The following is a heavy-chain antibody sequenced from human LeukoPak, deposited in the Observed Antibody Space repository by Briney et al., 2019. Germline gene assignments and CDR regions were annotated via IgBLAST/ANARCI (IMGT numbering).Heavy chain of an antibody. D-gene: IGHD2-2*02. Sequence: SQTLSLTCTVSGGSLSSGGYYWSWIRQPPGKGLEWIGYIYHSGSTYYNPSLKSRVTISVDRSKNQFSLKLSSVTAADTAVYYCARDDCSSTSCYRGGDAFDIWGQGTMVTVSS. V-gene: IGHV4-30-2*01. CDR1: GGSLSSGGYY. CDR2: IYHSGST. CDR3: ARDDCSSTSCYRGGDAFDI. J-gene: IGHJ3*02.